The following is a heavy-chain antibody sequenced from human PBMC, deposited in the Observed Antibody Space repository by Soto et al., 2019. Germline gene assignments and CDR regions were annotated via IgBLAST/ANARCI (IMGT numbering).Heavy chain of an antibody. CDR2: INSDGSVT. CDR3: ARGSTDSYPGSRIFDF. J-gene: IGHJ4*02. D-gene: IGHD3-10*01. CDR1: GFTFSNYW. Sequence: EVQLVESGGGLVQPGGSLRLSCAASGFTFSNYWMHWVRQVPGKGLVWVSYINSDGSVTSYADSVKGRFTISRDNAKSTVYLQMNSLRAEDTAVYYCARGSTDSYPGSRIFDFWGRGTLVTVSS. V-gene: IGHV3-74*01.